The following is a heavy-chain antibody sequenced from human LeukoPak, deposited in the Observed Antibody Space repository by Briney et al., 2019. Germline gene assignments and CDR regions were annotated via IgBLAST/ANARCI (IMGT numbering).Heavy chain of an antibody. J-gene: IGHJ4*02. D-gene: IGHD3-10*01. V-gene: IGHV3-23*01. CDR3: GKNHPIYHGSQD. CDR2: ISGSGGTT. CDR1: GFTFSSYG. Sequence: PGGSLRLSCEASGFTFSSYGMSWVRQAPGKGLEWVSAISGSGGTTYYADSVKGRFIISRDNSENTLYLQMNSLRVEDTAVYYCGKNHPIYHGSQDWGQGTVVTVSS.